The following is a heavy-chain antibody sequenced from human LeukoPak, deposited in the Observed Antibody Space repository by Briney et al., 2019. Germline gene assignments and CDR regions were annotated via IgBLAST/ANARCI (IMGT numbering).Heavy chain of an antibody. V-gene: IGHV4-59*08. CDR2: IYYSGST. D-gene: IGHD3-22*01. CDR1: GFTFGNYG. CDR3: ARASYSYDINGWVPFDY. Sequence: AGGSLRLSCAASGFTFGNYGMSWIRQPPGKGLEWIGSIYYSGSTNYNPSLKSRVTISGDTSKNQFSLRLSSVTAADTAVYYCARASYSYDINGWVPFDYWGQGTLVTVSS. J-gene: IGHJ4*02.